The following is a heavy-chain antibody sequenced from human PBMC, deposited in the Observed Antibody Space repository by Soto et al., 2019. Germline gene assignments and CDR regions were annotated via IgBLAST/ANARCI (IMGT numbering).Heavy chain of an antibody. CDR2: ISGSGGST. D-gene: IGHD3-22*01. V-gene: IGHV3-23*01. Sequence: PGGSLRLSCAASGFTFSSYAMSWVRQAPGKGLEWVSAISGSGGSTYYADSVKGRFTISRDNSKNTLYLQMNSLRAEDTAVYYSAKVARGTMIVVVAKRSLYFDYWGQGTLVTVSS. CDR3: AKVARGTMIVVVAKRSLYFDY. CDR1: GFTFSSYA. J-gene: IGHJ4*02.